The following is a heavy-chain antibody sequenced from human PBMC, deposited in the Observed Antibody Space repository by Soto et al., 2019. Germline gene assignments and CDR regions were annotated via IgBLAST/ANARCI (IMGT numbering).Heavy chain of an antibody. D-gene: IGHD5-18*01. Sequence: QVQLQQWGAGLLKPSETLSLTCAVYGGSFSGYYWSWIRQHPGKGLEWIGEINHSGSTNYNPSLKSRVNISVDTSKNQFSLKLSSVTAADTAVYYCARDPTLNTAMARRPFDYWGQGTLVTVSS. CDR1: GGSFSGYY. CDR3: ARDPTLNTAMARRPFDY. CDR2: INHSGST. V-gene: IGHV4-34*01. J-gene: IGHJ4*02.